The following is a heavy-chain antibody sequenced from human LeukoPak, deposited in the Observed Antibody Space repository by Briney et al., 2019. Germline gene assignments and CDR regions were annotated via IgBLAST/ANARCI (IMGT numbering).Heavy chain of an antibody. CDR3: ASRYCSSTSCSYYYYYMDV. CDR1: GYTFTGYY. CDR2: INPNSGGT. Sequence: ASVKVSCKASGYTFTGYYMHLVRQALGQGLEWMGWINPNSGGTNYAQKFQGRVTMTRDTSISTAYMELSRLRSDDTAVYYCASRYCSSTSCSYYYYYMDVWGKGTTVTVSS. V-gene: IGHV1-2*02. J-gene: IGHJ6*03. D-gene: IGHD2-2*01.